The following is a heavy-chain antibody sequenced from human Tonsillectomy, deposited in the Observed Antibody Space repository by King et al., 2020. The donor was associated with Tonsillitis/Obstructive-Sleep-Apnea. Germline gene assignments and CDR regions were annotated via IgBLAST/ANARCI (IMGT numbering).Heavy chain of an antibody. CDR1: GYTFTRYY. CDR3: ARDDVVGRYIDS. J-gene: IGHJ4*02. D-gene: IGHD1-14*01. Sequence: QLVQSGAEVKTPGASVKVSCQASGYTFTRYYIHWVRQARGQGLEWMGIINPRSGMTTYAQKFQGRVTMTRDTSASTVYLELSSLRSEDTAVYYCARDDVVGRYIDSWGQGTLVTVSS. V-gene: IGHV1-46*01. CDR2: INPRSGMT.